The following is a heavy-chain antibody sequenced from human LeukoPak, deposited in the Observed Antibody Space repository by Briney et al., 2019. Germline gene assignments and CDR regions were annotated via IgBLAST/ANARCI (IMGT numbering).Heavy chain of an antibody. J-gene: IGHJ4*02. CDR3: ARHSSGWYRSRTFDY. D-gene: IGHD6-19*01. V-gene: IGHV4-34*01. CDR1: GGSFSGYY. CDR2: INHSGST. Sequence: PSETLSLTCAVYGGSFSGYYWSWLRQPPGKGLEWIGEINHSGSTNYNPSLKSRVTISVDTSKNQFSLKLSSVTAADTAVYYCARHSSGWYRSRTFDYWGQGTLVTVTS.